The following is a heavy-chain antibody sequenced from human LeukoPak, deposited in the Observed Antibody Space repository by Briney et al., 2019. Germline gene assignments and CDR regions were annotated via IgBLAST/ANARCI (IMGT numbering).Heavy chain of an antibody. J-gene: IGHJ4*02. CDR3: ARALSA. Sequence: GGSLRLSCAASGFTFSDYWMHWVRRAPGKGLEWVANKKGDETEKYYVDSVKGRFTISRDNAKNSVFLQMNSLRVEDTAIYYCARALSAWGQGTLVTVSS. CDR2: KKGDETEK. D-gene: IGHD3-3*01. CDR1: GFTFSDYW. V-gene: IGHV3-7*03.